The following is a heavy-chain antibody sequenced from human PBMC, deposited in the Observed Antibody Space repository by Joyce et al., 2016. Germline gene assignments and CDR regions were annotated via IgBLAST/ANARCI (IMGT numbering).Heavy chain of an antibody. Sequence: QLQESGPGLVKPSETLSLSCTVSGGSISSSTYYWGWIRQPPRKGLEWIGSVYYSGSTYYNPSLKSRVTISVDTSKNQFSLKLTSVTAADTAVYYCARSFFYCSGGSCFSGEWFDPWGQGTLVTVSS. V-gene: IGHV4-39*07. CDR3: ARSFFYCSGGSCFSGEWFDP. CDR2: VYYSGST. CDR1: GGSISSSTYY. J-gene: IGHJ5*02. D-gene: IGHD2-15*01.